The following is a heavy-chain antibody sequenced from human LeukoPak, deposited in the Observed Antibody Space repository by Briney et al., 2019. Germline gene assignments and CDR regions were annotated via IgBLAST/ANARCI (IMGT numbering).Heavy chain of an antibody. Sequence: GGSLRLSCAASGFTFSSYAMSWVRQAPGRGLEWVATISGSGGPTYYADSVKGRFTISRDNSKNTLYLQMNSLRAEDTAVYYCAKDKIWGEDYFDYWGQGTLVTVSS. CDR3: AKDKIWGEDYFDY. CDR1: GFTFSSYA. D-gene: IGHD3-16*01. CDR2: ISGSGGPT. J-gene: IGHJ4*02. V-gene: IGHV3-23*01.